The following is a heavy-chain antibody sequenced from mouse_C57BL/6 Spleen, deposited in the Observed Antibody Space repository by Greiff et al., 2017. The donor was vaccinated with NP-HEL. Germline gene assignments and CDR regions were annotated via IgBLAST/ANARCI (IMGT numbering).Heavy chain of an antibody. J-gene: IGHJ2*01. D-gene: IGHD1-3*01. CDR3: ARWELVEGYFDY. CDR2: IDPSDSYT. CDR1: GYTFTSYW. V-gene: IGHV1-69*01. Sequence: QVQLQQPGAELVMPGASVKLSCKASGYTFTSYWMHWVKQRPGQGLEWIGEIDPSDSYTNYNQKFKGKSTLTVDKSSSTAYMQLSSLTSEDSAVYYCARWELVEGYFDYWGQGTTLTVSS.